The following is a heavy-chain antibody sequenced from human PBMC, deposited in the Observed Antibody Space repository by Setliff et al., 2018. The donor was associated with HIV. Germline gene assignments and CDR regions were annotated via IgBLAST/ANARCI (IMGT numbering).Heavy chain of an antibody. D-gene: IGHD3-3*01. CDR1: GYTFTGYY. J-gene: IGHJ6*03. V-gene: IGHV1-69*13. CDR3: ARGPSVFGVAFYYYYYMDV. Sequence: AASVKVSCKASGYTFTGYYMHGVRQAPGQGPEWVGGIIPIFGTINYARKIQGRVTITADESTSTAYMELSSLRSEDTAVYYCARGPSVFGVAFYYYYYMDVWGKGTTVTVSS. CDR2: IIPIFGTI.